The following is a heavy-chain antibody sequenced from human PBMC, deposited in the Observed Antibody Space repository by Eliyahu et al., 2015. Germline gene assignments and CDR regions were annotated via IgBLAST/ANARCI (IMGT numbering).Heavy chain of an antibody. V-gene: IGHV3-15*01. D-gene: IGHD5-18*01. CDR3: TTDNTATDFDY. CDR2: IKSKTDGGTT. J-gene: IGHJ4*02. Sequence: EVQLVESGGGLVKPGGSLRLSCAASGFTXSNAWMXWVXQAPGXGLXWVGGIKSKTDGGTTDYAAPVKGRFTISRDDSKNTLYLQMNSLKTEDTAVYYCTTDNTATDFDYWGQGTLVTVSS. CDR1: GFTXSNAW.